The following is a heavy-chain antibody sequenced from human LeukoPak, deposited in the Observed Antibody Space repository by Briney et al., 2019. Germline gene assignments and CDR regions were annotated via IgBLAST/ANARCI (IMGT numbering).Heavy chain of an antibody. V-gene: IGHV3-21*01. D-gene: IGHD2-2*02. CDR2: ISSSSSYI. CDR1: GFTFSSYS. J-gene: IGHJ4*02. CDR3: AREPDIVVVPAAIRRGVDY. Sequence: GGSLRLSCAASGFTFSSYSMNWVRQAPGKGLEWVSSISSSSSYIYYADSVKGRFTISRDNAKNSLYLQMNSLRAEDTAVYYCAREPDIVVVPAAIRRGVDYWGQGTLVTVSS.